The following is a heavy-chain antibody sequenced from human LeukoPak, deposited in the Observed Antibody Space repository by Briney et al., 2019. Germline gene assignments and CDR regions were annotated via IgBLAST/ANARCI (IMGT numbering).Heavy chain of an antibody. V-gene: IGHV4-39*07. J-gene: IGHJ3*02. CDR3: ASLYSGSYYRAFDI. D-gene: IGHD1-26*01. CDR2: IYFSGST. CDR1: GGSIRSNSYY. Sequence: SETLSLTCTVSGGSIRSNSYYWGWIRQPPGKGLEWIGSIYFSGSTYYNSSLKSRVTISVDTSKNQFSLKLSSVTAADTAVYYCASLYSGSYYRAFDIWGQGTMVTVSS.